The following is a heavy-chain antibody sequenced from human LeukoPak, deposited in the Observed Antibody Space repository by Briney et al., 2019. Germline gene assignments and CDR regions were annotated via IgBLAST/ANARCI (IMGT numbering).Heavy chain of an antibody. CDR2: IIGSSNTI. Sequence: PGGALRLSCAASGFTFSDYSMNWVRQAPGKGLEWVSYIIGSSNTIYHSHSVRGRFTTSRDNVKNSLFLQMTSLRDEDTAVYYCARERRYCSGNTCYENWFDPWGQGTLVTVSS. CDR1: GFTFSDYS. J-gene: IGHJ5*02. V-gene: IGHV3-48*02. CDR3: ARERRYCSGNTCYENWFDP. D-gene: IGHD2-15*01.